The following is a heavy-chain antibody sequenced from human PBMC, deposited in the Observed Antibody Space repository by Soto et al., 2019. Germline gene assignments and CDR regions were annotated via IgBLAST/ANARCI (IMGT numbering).Heavy chain of an antibody. D-gene: IGHD3-22*01. V-gene: IGHV5-51*01. CDR1: GYSFTSYW. CDR2: IYPGDSDT. Sequence: GESLKISCKGSGYSFTSYWIGWVRQMPGKGLEWMGIIYPGDSDTRYSPSFQGQVTISADKSISTAYLQWSSLKASDPAMYYCAKQTFLYDSRGYRLDYWGQGTLVPVSS. J-gene: IGHJ4*02. CDR3: AKQTFLYDSRGYRLDY.